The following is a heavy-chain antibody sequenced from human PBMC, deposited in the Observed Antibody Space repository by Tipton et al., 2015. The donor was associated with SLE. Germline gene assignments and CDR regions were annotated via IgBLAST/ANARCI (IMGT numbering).Heavy chain of an antibody. J-gene: IGHJ6*02. CDR3: ARDRIPVYSGSYLAGFYYGMDV. CDR1: GGSVSTSRYY. V-gene: IGHV4-39*07. CDR2: IYHSGST. D-gene: IGHD1-26*01. Sequence: TLSLTCTVSGGSVSTSRYYWGWIRQPPGQGLEWIGEIYHSGSTNYNPSLKSRVTISVDKSKNQVSLKLSSVTAADTAVYYCARDRIPVYSGSYLAGFYYGMDVWGQGTAVTVSS.